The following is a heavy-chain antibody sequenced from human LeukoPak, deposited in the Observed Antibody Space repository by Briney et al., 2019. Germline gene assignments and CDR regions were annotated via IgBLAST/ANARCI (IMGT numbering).Heavy chain of an antibody. CDR2: IYYIGST. D-gene: IGHD2-21*01. CDR3: ARHSPTYNWFDP. V-gene: IGHV4-61*05. Sequence: SETLSLTCTVSGGSISSSSYYWSWIRQPPGKGLEWIGYIYYIGSTNYNPSLKSRVTISVDTSKNQFSLKLSSVTAADTAVYYCARHSPTYNWFDPWGQGTLVTVSS. CDR1: GGSISSSSYY. J-gene: IGHJ5*02.